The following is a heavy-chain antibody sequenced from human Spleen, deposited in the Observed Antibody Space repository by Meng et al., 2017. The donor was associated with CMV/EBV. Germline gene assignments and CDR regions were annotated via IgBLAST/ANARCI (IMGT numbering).Heavy chain of an antibody. CDR1: RYPFPDYY. Sequence: SRYPFPDYYMPWVRQAPGQGLEWMGWINPKSGGTKYAQKSQGRVTMTRDTSISTAYMELSRLRSDDTAVYYCARGPIPTSIWDWFDPWGQGTLVTVSS. V-gene: IGHV1-2*02. J-gene: IGHJ5*02. CDR2: INPKSGGT. D-gene: IGHD2-2*01. CDR3: ARGPIPTSIWDWFDP.